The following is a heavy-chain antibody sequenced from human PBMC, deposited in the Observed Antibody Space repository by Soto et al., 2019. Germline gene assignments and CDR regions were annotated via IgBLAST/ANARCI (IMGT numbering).Heavy chain of an antibody. J-gene: IGHJ4*02. CDR1: GFMFSDYG. V-gene: IGHV3-33*01. CDR3: AREGAVAGSQDF. Sequence: GGSLRLSCAASGFMFSDYGMHWVRQAPGKGLEWVAIIWYDGSSKYYSDSVKGRFTISRDNSNNTLYLQMNSLRVEDTAVYFCAREGAVAGSQDFWGQGTLVTVSS. D-gene: IGHD6-19*01. CDR2: IWYDGSSK.